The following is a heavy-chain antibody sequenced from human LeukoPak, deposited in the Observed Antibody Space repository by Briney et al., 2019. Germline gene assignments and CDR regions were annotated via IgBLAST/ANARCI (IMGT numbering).Heavy chain of an antibody. CDR2: IRYDGSNK. Sequence: GGSLRLSCAASGFTFSSYGMHWVRQAPGKGLEWVAFIRYDGSNKYYADSVKGRFTISRDNSKNTLYPQMNSLRAEDTAVYYCAKDIVVVPAATPDDYWGQGTLVTVSS. J-gene: IGHJ4*02. V-gene: IGHV3-30*02. CDR3: AKDIVVVPAATPDDY. D-gene: IGHD2-2*01. CDR1: GFTFSSYG.